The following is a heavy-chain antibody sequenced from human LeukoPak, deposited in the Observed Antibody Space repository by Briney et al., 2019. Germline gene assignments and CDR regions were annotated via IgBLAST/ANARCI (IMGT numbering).Heavy chain of an antibody. CDR3: VRGSWGSDFDF. J-gene: IGHJ4*02. Sequence: SQTLSLTCTVSGGSINSGDHYGDFYWGWIRQPAGKGLEWIGRIYPSGSTEINPSLKSRVTMSVDTSKNQFSLKVSSVTAADTAVYYCVRGSWGSDFDFWGQGTLVTVSS. D-gene: IGHD7-27*01. CDR2: IYPSGST. V-gene: IGHV4-61*02. CDR1: GGSINSGDHYGDFY.